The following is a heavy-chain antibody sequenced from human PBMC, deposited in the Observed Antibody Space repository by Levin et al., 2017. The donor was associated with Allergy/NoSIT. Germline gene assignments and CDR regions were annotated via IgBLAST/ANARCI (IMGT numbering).Heavy chain of an antibody. CDR1: GLTFNSYG. CDR3: AARVFDF. Sequence: GGSLRLSCAVSGLTFNSYGMNWVRQARGKGLEWVALISSAGSDGYYADSVRGRFTISRDNSKSTLYLQMNSLRPDDTAVYYCAARVFDFWGQGTLVTVSS. V-gene: IGHV3-30*03. CDR2: ISSAGSDG. J-gene: IGHJ4*02.